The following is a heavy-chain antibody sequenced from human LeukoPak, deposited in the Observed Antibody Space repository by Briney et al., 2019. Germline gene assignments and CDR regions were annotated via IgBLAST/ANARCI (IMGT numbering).Heavy chain of an antibody. Sequence: ASVKVSCKASGYTFTSYGISWVRQAPGQGLEWMGWISAYNGNTNYAQKLQGRVTMTTDTSTSKAYMELRSLTSDDTAVYYCARTTITIFGVVIGNTFDPWGQGTLVTVSS. CDR1: GYTFTSYG. J-gene: IGHJ5*02. V-gene: IGHV1-18*01. CDR3: ARTTITIFGVVIGNTFDP. CDR2: ISAYNGNT. D-gene: IGHD3-3*01.